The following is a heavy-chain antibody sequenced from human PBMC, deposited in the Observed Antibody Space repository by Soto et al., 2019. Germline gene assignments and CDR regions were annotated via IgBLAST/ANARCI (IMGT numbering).Heavy chain of an antibody. CDR2: IYHSGST. CDR3: ARGGGLVVVNYGMDV. D-gene: IGHD3-22*01. CDR1: GGSGSSGGYS. V-gene: IGHV4-30-2*01. Sequence: PSETLSLTCAVSGGSGSSGGYSWSWIRQPPGKGLEWIGYIYHSGSTYYNPSLKSRVTISVDRSKNQFSLKLSSVTAADTAVYYCARGGGLVVVNYGMDVWGQGTTVTGSS. J-gene: IGHJ6*02.